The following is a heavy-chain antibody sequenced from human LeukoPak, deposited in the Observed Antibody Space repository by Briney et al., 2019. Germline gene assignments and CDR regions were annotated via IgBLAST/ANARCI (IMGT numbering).Heavy chain of an antibody. J-gene: IGHJ4*02. Sequence: GGSLRLSCAASGFTFSSYAMHWVRQAPGKGLEWVAVISYDGSNKYYADSVKGRFTISRDNSKNTLYLQMNSLRAEDTAVYYCARGMYDYVWGSYHNLYYFDYWGQGTLVTVSS. CDR2: ISYDGSNK. CDR1: GFTFSSYA. CDR3: ARGMYDYVWGSYHNLYYFDY. D-gene: IGHD3-16*02. V-gene: IGHV3-30*04.